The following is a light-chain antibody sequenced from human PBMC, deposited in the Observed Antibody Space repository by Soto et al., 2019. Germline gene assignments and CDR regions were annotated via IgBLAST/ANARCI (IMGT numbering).Light chain of an antibody. CDR1: QSISSW. Sequence: EIQMTPSPSSLSASVGDRVTITFRASQSISSWLAWYQQKPGKAPKLLIYDASSLESGVPSRFSGSGSGTEFTLTISSLQPDDFATYYCQQYNIYSTFGQGSKVDIK. CDR2: DAS. V-gene: IGKV1-5*01. CDR3: QQYNIYST. J-gene: IGKJ1*01.